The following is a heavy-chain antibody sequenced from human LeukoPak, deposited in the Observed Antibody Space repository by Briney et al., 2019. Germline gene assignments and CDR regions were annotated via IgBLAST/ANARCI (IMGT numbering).Heavy chain of an antibody. CDR1: GGSISSSSYY. CDR2: IYYSGST. D-gene: IGHD3-10*01. Sequence: SETLSLTCTVSGGSISSSSYYWGWIRQPPGKGLEWIGSIYYSGSTYYNPSLKSRVTISVDTSKNQFSLKLSSVTAADTAVYYCARPSTMVRGVIITRDFDYWGQGTLVTVSS. J-gene: IGHJ4*02. CDR3: ARPSTMVRGVIITRDFDY. V-gene: IGHV4-39*01.